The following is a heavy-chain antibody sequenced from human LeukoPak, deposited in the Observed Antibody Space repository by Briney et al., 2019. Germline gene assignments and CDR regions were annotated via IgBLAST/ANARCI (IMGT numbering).Heavy chain of an antibody. Sequence: GGSLRLSCAASGFTFSSYAMSWVRQAPGKGLEWVSGISASGGSTYSADSVKGRFTISRDNSKNTLYLQMNSLRAEDTAVYYCAREFEYYFDYWGQGTLVTVSS. CDR3: AREFEYYFDY. D-gene: IGHD3-10*01. V-gene: IGHV3-23*01. CDR1: GFTFSSYA. J-gene: IGHJ4*02. CDR2: ISASGGST.